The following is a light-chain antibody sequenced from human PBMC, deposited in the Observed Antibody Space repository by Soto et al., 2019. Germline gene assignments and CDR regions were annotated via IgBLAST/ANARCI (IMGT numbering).Light chain of an antibody. CDR3: QQLNNWPLT. CDR2: DAS. CDR1: QSVRSD. V-gene: IGKV3-11*01. Sequence: EIVLTQSPATRSLSPGERATLSCRASQSVRSDLAWYQQKPGQAPRLLIYDASRRATGIPARLSGSGSGTDFTLTISSLEPEDFAVYYCQQLNNWPLTFGGGTKVEIK. J-gene: IGKJ4*01.